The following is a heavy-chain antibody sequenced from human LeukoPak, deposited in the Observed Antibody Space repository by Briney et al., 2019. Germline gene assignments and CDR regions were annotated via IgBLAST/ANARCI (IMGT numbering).Heavy chain of an antibody. CDR1: GFTFSSYR. V-gene: IGHV3-21*01. D-gene: IGHD1-1*01. CDR3: ARERNDGASDY. J-gene: IGHJ4*02. CDR2: ISSSSSYI. Sequence: IPGGSLRLSCAASGFTFSSYRMTWVRQAPGKGLEWASSISSSSSYIYYADSVKGRFTISRDNAKNSLYLQTNSLRAEDTAVYYCARERNDGASDYWGQGTLVTVSS.